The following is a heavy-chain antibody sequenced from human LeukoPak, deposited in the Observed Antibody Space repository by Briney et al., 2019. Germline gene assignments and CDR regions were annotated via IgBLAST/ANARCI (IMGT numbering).Heavy chain of an antibody. V-gene: IGHV3-7*03. J-gene: IGHJ6*02. D-gene: IGHD3-16*01. CDR3: ARGGGLDV. Sequence: LGGSLRLSCAASGFTFSSYWMNWARQAPGKGLEWVASISHNGNVNYYVDSVKGRFTISRDNAKSSLYLQMSNLRAEDTAVYFCARGGGLDVWGQGATVTVSS. CDR2: ISHNGNVN. CDR1: GFTFSSYW.